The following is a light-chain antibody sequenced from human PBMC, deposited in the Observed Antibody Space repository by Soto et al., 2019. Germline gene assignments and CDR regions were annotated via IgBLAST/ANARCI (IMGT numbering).Light chain of an antibody. V-gene: IGLV1-51*01. Sequence: QSVLTQPPSVSAAPGQKVTISCSGSSSNIGNNFVSWYQQFPGTTPKLLIYDNNKRPSGIPDRFSGSKSGTSATLGITGLQTGDEADYYCATWDTSRYTTVVFGGGTKLTVL. J-gene: IGLJ2*01. CDR1: SSNIGNNF. CDR3: ATWDTSRYTTVV. CDR2: DNN.